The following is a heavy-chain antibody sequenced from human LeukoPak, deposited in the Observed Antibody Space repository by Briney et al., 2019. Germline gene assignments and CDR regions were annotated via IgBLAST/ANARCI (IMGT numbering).Heavy chain of an antibody. CDR2: ISYSGTT. CDR3: ATGSRSPFNFDY. J-gene: IGHJ4*02. V-gene: IGHV4-59*08. Sequence: SETLSLTCTVSGGSVNNSYWTWIRHPPGKGLEWVGYISYSGTTSYNPSLKSRVTISVDTSKNQFSLKLNSVTAADTAVYYCATGSRSPFNFDYWGQGTLVIVSS. D-gene: IGHD3-10*01. CDR1: GGSVNNSY.